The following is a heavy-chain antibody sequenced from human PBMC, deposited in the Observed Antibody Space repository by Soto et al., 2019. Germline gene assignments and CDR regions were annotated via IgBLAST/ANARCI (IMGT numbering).Heavy chain of an antibody. CDR2: ITTDGNRA. Sequence: QVHLVESGGDVVQPGRSLRLSCAASGSTFSSYDIHWVRQAPGKGLEWVAHITTDGNRAYYADSVKGRFTVSRDNARNTVYLQVKSLRPEDTAVYHCVRGPSHGAFDIWGQGTLVTVSS. J-gene: IGHJ3*02. CDR1: GSTFSSYD. V-gene: IGHV3-30-3*01. CDR3: VRGPSHGAFDI.